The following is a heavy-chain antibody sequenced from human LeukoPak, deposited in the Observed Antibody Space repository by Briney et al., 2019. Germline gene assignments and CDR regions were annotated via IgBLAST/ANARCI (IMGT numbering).Heavy chain of an antibody. J-gene: IGHJ3*02. V-gene: IGHV3-23*01. CDR1: GFTFSSYA. CDR2: ISGNGGTT. Sequence: PGGSLRISCAASGFTFSSYAMSWVRQAPGKGLEYVSSISGNGGTTYYADSVKGRFIISREDSKNTLYLQMNCLRGEDTAMYYCAKDLGLGDIWGQGTMVTVSS. D-gene: IGHD3/OR15-3a*01. CDR3: AKDLGLGDI.